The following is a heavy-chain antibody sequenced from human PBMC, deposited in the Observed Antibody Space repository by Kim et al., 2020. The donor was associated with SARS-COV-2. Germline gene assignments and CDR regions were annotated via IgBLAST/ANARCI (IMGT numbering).Heavy chain of an antibody. CDR3: ARDSLRGISSSWYDPYGMDV. Sequence: SVKVSCKASGGTFSSYAISWVRQAPGQGLEWMGGIIPIFGTANYAQKFQGRVTITADEPTSTAYMELSSLRSEDTAVYYCARDSLRGISSSWYDPYGMDVWGQGTTVTVSS. CDR2: IIPIFGTA. J-gene: IGHJ6*02. D-gene: IGHD6-13*01. CDR1: GGTFSSYA. V-gene: IGHV1-69*13.